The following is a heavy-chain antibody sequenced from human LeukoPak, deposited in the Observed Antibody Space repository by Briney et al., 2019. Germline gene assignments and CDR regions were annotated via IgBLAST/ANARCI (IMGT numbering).Heavy chain of an antibody. CDR3: ARGWLYFDY. V-gene: IGHV4-34*01. D-gene: IGHD5-12*01. Sequence: PSETLSLTCAVYGGSFSGYYWSWIRQPPGQGLEWIGEINHSGSTNYNPSLKSRVTISVDTSKNQFSLKLSSVTAADTAVYCCARGWLYFDYWGQGTLVTVSS. CDR2: INHSGST. J-gene: IGHJ4*02. CDR1: GGSFSGYY.